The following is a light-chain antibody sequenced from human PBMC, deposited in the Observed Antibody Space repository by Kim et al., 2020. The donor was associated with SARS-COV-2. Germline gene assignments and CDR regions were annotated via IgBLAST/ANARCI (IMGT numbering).Light chain of an antibody. Sequence: DIQLTQSPSSLSASIGDRVTITCRASQDIANSLAWYQQKPGKVPQVLIYAASTLQSGVPSRFSGSGSGIEFTLTIASLQTEDVATYYCQKYNSAPWTFGPGTKVDIK. V-gene: IGKV1-27*01. J-gene: IGKJ1*01. CDR2: AAS. CDR1: QDIANS. CDR3: QKYNSAPWT.